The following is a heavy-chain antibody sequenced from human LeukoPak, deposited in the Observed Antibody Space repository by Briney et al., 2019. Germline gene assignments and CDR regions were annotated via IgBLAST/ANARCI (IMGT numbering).Heavy chain of an antibody. J-gene: IGHJ6*02. CDR1: GGSISSYY. Sequence: NPSETLSLTCTVSGGSISSYYWSWIRQPAGKGLEWIGRIYTSGSTNYNPSLKSRVTMSVDTSKNQFSLKLSSVTAADTAVYYCARTPVAGTIFGVVIIPNYYYGMDVWGQGTTVTVSS. CDR3: ARTPVAGTIFGVVIIPNYYYGMDV. D-gene: IGHD3-3*01. CDR2: IYTSGST. V-gene: IGHV4-4*07.